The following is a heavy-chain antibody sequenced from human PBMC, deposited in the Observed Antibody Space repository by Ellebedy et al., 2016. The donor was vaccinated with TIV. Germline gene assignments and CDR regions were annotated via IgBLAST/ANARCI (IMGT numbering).Heavy chain of an antibody. CDR3: ARPEGYCSSTSCFRGFDP. D-gene: IGHD2-2*01. CDR2: INYSGST. CDR1: GGSISSSSYY. Sequence: SETLSLXXTVSGGSISSSSYYWGWIRQPPGKGLEWIGSINYSGSTYYNPSLKSRVTISADTSKNQFSLKLSSVTAADTAVYYCARPEGYCSSTSCFRGFDPWGQGTLVTVSS. V-gene: IGHV4-39*01. J-gene: IGHJ5*02.